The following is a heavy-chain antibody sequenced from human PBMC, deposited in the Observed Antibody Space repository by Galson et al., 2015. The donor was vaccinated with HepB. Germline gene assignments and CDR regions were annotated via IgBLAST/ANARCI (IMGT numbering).Heavy chain of an antibody. CDR3: VRGRNGSPSWFDP. V-gene: IGHV4-30-4*01. J-gene: IGHJ5*02. CDR1: GASISSDDYY. CDR2: IFPRGNK. D-gene: IGHD2-2*03. Sequence: QVQLQESGPGLVKPSQTLSLTCAVSGASISSDDYYWNWIRQPPGKGLEWIGYIFPRGNKVYAPSLRSRLTISIDPSKSQFALRLTSVTAADTAVYFCVRGRNGSPSWFDPWGQGTPVTVSS.